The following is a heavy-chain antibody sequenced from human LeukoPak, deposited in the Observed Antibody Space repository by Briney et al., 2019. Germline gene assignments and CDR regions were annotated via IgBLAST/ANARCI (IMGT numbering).Heavy chain of an antibody. CDR3: ARDGGRPFEYYYYYMDV. V-gene: IGHV1-2*02. Sequence: ASVKVSCKASGYTFTGYYMHWVRQAPGQGLKWMGWINPNSGGTNYAQKFQGRVTMTRDTSISTAYMELSRLRSDDTAVYYCARDGGRPFEYYYYYMDVWGKGTTVTVSS. D-gene: IGHD3-16*01. J-gene: IGHJ6*03. CDR2: INPNSGGT. CDR1: GYTFTGYY.